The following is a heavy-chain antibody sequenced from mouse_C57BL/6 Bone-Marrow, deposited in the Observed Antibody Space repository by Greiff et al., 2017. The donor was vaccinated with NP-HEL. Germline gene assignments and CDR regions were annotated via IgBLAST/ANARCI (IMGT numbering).Heavy chain of an antibody. D-gene: IGHD1-1*01. CDR2: IYPRSGNT. CDR3: ARQAFYYGSPYYAMDY. V-gene: IGHV1-81*01. Sequence: QVQLQQSGAELARPGASVKLSCKASGYTFTSYGISWVKQRTGQSLEWIGEIYPRSGNTYYNEKFKGKATLTADKSSSTAYMELRSLTSEDSAVYFCARQAFYYGSPYYAMDYWGQGTSVTVSS. CDR1: GYTFTSYG. J-gene: IGHJ4*01.